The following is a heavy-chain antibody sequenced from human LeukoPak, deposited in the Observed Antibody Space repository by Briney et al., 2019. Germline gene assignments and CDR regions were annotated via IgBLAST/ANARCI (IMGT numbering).Heavy chain of an antibody. CDR3: ARGPYDILTGPIGMDV. CDR2: INHSGST. CDR1: GGSFSGYY. Sequence: SETLSLTCAVYGGSFSGYYWSWIRQPPGKGLEWIGEINHSGSTNYNPSFKSRVTISVDTSKNQFSLKLSSVTAADTAVYYCARGPYDILTGPIGMDVWGKGTTVTVSS. J-gene: IGHJ6*04. D-gene: IGHD3-9*01. V-gene: IGHV4-34*01.